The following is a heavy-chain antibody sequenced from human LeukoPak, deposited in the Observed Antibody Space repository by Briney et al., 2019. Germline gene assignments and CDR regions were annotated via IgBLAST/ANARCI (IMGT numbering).Heavy chain of an antibody. D-gene: IGHD2-21*02. CDR2: IWYDGSNK. V-gene: IGHV3-33*01. Sequence: PGGSLRLSCAASGFTFSSYGMHWVRQAPGKGLEWVAVIWYDGSNKYYADSVKGRFTISRDNSKNTLYLQMNSLRAEDTAVYYCARVRLSSDLYFDYWGQGTLVTVSS. CDR3: ARVRLSSDLYFDY. CDR1: GFTFSSYG. J-gene: IGHJ4*02.